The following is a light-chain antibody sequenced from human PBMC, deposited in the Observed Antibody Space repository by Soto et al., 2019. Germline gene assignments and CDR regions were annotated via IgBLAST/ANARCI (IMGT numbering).Light chain of an antibody. CDR1: QSVSSY. Sequence: EIVLTQSPVTLALSPGERATLSCRASQSVSSYLAWYQQKAGQAPRLLIYDASNRATGMPARFSGSGFGTDFTLTISSLEPEDFAVYFCQQRSNWPRTCGQGTRLEIK. V-gene: IGKV3-11*01. CDR3: QQRSNWPRT. J-gene: IGKJ5*01. CDR2: DAS.